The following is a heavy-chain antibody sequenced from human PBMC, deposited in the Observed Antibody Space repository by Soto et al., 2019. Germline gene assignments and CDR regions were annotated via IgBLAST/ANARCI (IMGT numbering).Heavy chain of an antibody. J-gene: IGHJ4*02. CDR1: GFTFSSYG. D-gene: IGHD1-7*01. CDR3: AKDCRAGGNYGLYSDF. Sequence: EVQLLESGGGLVQPGGSLTLSCAASGFTFSSYGMTWVRQAPGKGLEWVSFSSATGSGRYYADSVKGRFTIPRDNSKNTLYLQMSSLRADDTAVYYCAKDCRAGGNYGLYSDFWGQGALVIVSS. CDR2: SSATGSGR. V-gene: IGHV3-23*01.